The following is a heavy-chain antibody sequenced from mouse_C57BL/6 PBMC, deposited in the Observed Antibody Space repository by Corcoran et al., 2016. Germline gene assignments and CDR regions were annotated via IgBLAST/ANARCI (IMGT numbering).Heavy chain of an antibody. J-gene: IGHJ3*01. CDR2: INPNNGGT. CDR3: ARPFAY. Sequence: EVQLQQSGPELVKPRASVKISCKASGYTFTDYYMNWVKQSHGKSLEWIGDINPNNGGTSYNQKFKGKATLTVDKSPSTAYMELRSLTSEDSAVYYCARPFAYWGQGTLVTVSA. V-gene: IGHV1-26*01. CDR1: GYTFTDYY.